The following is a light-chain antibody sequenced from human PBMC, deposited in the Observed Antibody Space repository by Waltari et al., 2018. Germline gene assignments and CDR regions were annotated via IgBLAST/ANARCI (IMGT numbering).Light chain of an antibody. Sequence: EIVMTQSPATLSVSPGERATLSCRASQSVSSNLAWYQQKPGQAPRLLIYGASTRATGIPARFSGSGSRTEFTLTIRSLQSEDFAVYYCQQYNNLPPYTFGQGTKLEIK. CDR2: GAS. V-gene: IGKV3-15*01. CDR1: QSVSSN. CDR3: QQYNNLPPYT. J-gene: IGKJ2*01.